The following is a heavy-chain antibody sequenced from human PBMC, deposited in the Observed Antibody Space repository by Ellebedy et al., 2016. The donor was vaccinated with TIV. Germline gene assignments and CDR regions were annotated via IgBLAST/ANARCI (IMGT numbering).Heavy chain of an antibody. D-gene: IGHD5-12*01. CDR1: GYNFTSHD. J-gene: IGHJ6*02. CDR2: INPDSGNT. CDR3: ARWDSGFLSGVYYNYGMDV. V-gene: IGHV1-8*01. Sequence: ASVKVSXXAFGYNFTSHDINWVRQATGQGLEWVGWINPDSGNTDLAQRFQGRVTMTRDTSTNTAYMELSSLRSEDTAVYYCARWDSGFLSGVYYNYGMDVWGQGTTVTVSS.